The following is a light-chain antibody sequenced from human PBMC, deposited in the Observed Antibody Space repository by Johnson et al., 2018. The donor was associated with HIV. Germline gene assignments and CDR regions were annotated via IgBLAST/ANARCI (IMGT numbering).Light chain of an antibody. V-gene: IGLV1-51*02. J-gene: IGLJ1*01. CDR2: ENN. CDR3: GTWDSSLSAGNV. Sequence: QSVLTQPPSVSAAPGQKVTISCSGSSSNIGNNYVSWYQQLPGTAPKLLIYENNKRPSGIPDRFSGSKSGTSATLGITGLTTGDEADYYCGTWDSSLSAGNVFGTGTKVTVL. CDR1: SSNIGNNY.